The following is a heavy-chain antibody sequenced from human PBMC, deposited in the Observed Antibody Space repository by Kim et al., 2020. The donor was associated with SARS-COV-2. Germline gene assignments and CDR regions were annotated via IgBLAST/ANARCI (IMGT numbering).Heavy chain of an antibody. CDR1: GFSFSIDA. Sequence: GGSLRLSCAASGFSFSIDAMTWVRQVPGKGLEWVSSIISDGSTYYTDSVKGRFTISRDNSKNTVYLQMNSLRAEDTAVYYCAKRPGSACYIDYWGQGTLVTVSS. J-gene: IGHJ4*02. V-gene: IGHV3-23*01. D-gene: IGHD6-19*01. CDR3: AKRPGSACYIDY. CDR2: IISDGST.